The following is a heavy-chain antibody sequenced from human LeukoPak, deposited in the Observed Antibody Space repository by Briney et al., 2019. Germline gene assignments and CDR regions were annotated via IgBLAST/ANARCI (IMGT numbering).Heavy chain of an antibody. J-gene: IGHJ4*02. CDR2: INRNSGDA. V-gene: IGHV1-2*02. D-gene: IGHD1-26*01. CDR3: ARDGGQVGATGPFDY. Sequence: ASVKVSCKASGYTFTGYYMHWVRQAPGQGLEWMGWINRNSGDANYAQKFQGRATMTRDTSISTAYMELSRLRTDDTAVYYCARDGGQVGATGPFDYWGQGTLVTVSS. CDR1: GYTFTGYY.